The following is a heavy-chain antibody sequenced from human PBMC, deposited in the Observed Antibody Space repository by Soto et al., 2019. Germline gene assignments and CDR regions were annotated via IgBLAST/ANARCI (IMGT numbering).Heavy chain of an antibody. V-gene: IGHV1-46*01. CDR3: ARDRTYGIVVVPAATKNYYYYGMDV. D-gene: IGHD2-2*01. Sequence: ASVKVSCKASGYTFTSYYMNWVRQAPGQGLEWLGIINPSGGYTTYAQRFLGRVTMTSDTSTSTVHMELGSLTSEDTAVYYCARDRTYGIVVVPAATKNYYYYGMDVWGQGTTVTVSS. J-gene: IGHJ6*02. CDR2: INPSGGYT. CDR1: GYTFTSYY.